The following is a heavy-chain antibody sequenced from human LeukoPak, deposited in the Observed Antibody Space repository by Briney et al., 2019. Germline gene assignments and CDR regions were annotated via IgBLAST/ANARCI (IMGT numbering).Heavy chain of an antibody. D-gene: IGHD6-19*01. CDR3: ARLSTSVAGGDH. CDR1: GFIFSRYW. CDR2: IKSDGSST. J-gene: IGHJ4*02. V-gene: IGHV3-74*01. Sequence: GGSLRLSCAASGFIFSRYWMNWVRHAPGKGLEWVSHIKSDGSSTSYADSVKGRFTISRDNAKNSLYLQLNSLIVEDTAVYYCARLSTSVAGGDHWGQGTLVTVSS.